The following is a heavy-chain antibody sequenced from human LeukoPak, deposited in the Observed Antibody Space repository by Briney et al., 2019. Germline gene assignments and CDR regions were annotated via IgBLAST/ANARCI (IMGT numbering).Heavy chain of an antibody. CDR2: VDPEDGET. CDR1: GYTFTDYY. J-gene: IGHJ4*02. CDR3: ATASIAVAGTVFSSHYS. Sequence: GASVKVSCKVSGYTFTDYYMHWVQQAPGKGLEWMGLVDPEDGETIYAEKFQGRVTITADTSTDTAYMELSSLRSEDTAVYYCATASIAVAGTVFSSHYSWGQGTLVTVSS. D-gene: IGHD6-13*01. V-gene: IGHV1-69-2*01.